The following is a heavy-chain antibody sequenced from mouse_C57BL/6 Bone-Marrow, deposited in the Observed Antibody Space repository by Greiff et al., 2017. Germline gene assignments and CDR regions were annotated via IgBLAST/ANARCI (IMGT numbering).Heavy chain of an antibody. D-gene: IGHD1-1*01. V-gene: IGHV1-59*01. J-gene: IGHJ2*01. CDR1: GYTFTSYW. CDR2: IDPSDSYT. Sequence: QVQLQQPGAELVRPGTSVKLSCKASGYTFTSYWMHWVKQRPGQGLEWIGVIDPSDSYTNYNQKFKGKATLTVDTSSSTAYMQLSSLTAEASAVFDCARNYGSPFDYWGQGTTLTVSS. CDR3: ARNYGSPFDY.